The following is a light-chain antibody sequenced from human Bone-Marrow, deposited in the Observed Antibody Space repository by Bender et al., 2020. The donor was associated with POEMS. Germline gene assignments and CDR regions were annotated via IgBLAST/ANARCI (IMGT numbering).Light chain of an antibody. CDR2: EVT. CDR3: CSFAGPFSWV. J-gene: IGLJ3*02. V-gene: IGLV2-23*02. CDR1: SSDVGSYNL. Sequence: QSALTQPASVSGSPGQSITISCTGTSSDVGSYNLVSWYQQHPGKAPKLMIYEVTKRPSGVSNRFSGSKSDNTASLTISGLQAEDEAEYYCCSFAGPFSWVFGGGTKVTVL.